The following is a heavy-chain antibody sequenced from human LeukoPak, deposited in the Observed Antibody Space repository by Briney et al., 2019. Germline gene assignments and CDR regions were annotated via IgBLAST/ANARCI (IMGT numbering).Heavy chain of an antibody. J-gene: IGHJ3*02. CDR1: GFTFSSYG. CDR2: ISYDGSNK. CDR3: AKGGVPGSYADAFDI. D-gene: IGHD1-26*01. Sequence: GGSLRLSCAASGFTFSSYGMHWVRQAPGKGLEWVAVISYDGSNKYYADSVKGRFTISRDNSKNTLYLQMNSLRAEDTAVYYCAKGGVPGSYADAFDIWGQGTMVTVSS. V-gene: IGHV3-30*18.